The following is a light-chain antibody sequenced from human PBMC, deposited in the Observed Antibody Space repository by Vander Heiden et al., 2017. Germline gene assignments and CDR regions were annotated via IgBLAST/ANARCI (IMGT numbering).Light chain of an antibody. V-gene: IGLV3-19*01. Sequence: SSELTQDLAVSVALGQTVRITCRGDSLRSYYASWYQQKPGQAPVLVIYGKNNRPSGIPDRFSGSSSGNTASLTITGAQAEDEADYYCNSRDSSGNLVFGGGTKLTVL. J-gene: IGLJ2*01. CDR2: GKN. CDR1: SLRSYY. CDR3: NSRDSSGNLV.